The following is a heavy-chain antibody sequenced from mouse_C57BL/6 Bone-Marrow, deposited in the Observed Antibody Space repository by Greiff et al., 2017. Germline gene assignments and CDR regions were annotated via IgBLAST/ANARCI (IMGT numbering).Heavy chain of an antibody. D-gene: IGHD1-1*01. Sequence: EVKLQESGGGLVKPGGSLKLSCAASGFTFSDYGMHWVRQAPEKGLEWVAYISSGSSTIYYADTVKGRFTISRDNAKNALFLQMTSLRSEDTAMYYCAPYYYGSGAYWGQGTLVTVSA. CDR2: ISSGSSTI. CDR3: APYYYGSGAY. V-gene: IGHV5-17*01. J-gene: IGHJ3*01. CDR1: GFTFSDYG.